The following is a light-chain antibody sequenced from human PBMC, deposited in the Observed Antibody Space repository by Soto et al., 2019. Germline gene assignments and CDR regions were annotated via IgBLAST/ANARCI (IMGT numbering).Light chain of an antibody. CDR1: SSDVGIYNY. J-gene: IGLJ1*01. V-gene: IGLV2-14*01. CDR3: SSYTTSSTRV. CDR2: EVS. Sequence: QSVLTQPASVSGSPGQSIAISCTGSSSDVGIYNYVSWYQQHPGKVPKLIIYEVSNRPSGVSNRFSGSKSGYTASLTISGLQAEDEADYYCSSYTTSSTRVFGTGTKVTVL.